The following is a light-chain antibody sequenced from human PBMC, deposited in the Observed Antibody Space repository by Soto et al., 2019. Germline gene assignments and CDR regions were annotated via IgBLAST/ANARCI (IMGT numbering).Light chain of an antibody. CDR3: MQGRQNPQT. Sequence: DIVMPQSPLSLPVTPGEPASISCRSSQRLLHTNRYHYLDWYLQKPVQSPQLLIYFGSNRASGVPDRFSGSGSGTECTLKISRGEAEDVGVYYCMQGRQNPQTVGQGTKGELK. V-gene: IGKV2-28*01. CDR2: FGS. CDR1: QRLLHTNRYHY. J-gene: IGKJ1*01.